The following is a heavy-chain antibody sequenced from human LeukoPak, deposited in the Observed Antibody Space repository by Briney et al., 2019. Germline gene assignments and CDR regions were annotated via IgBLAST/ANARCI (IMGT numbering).Heavy chain of an antibody. Sequence: GGSLRLSRAASGFTFSSYWMHWVRQAPGKGLVWVSRINSDGSSTSYADSVKGRFTISRDNAKNTLYLQMNSLSAEDTAVYYCARYEVDYDFWSGYYTGYHYYYMDVWGKGTTVTVSS. CDR3: ARYEVDYDFWSGYYTGYHYYYMDV. CDR1: GFTFSSYW. V-gene: IGHV3-74*01. D-gene: IGHD3-3*01. J-gene: IGHJ6*03. CDR2: INSDGSST.